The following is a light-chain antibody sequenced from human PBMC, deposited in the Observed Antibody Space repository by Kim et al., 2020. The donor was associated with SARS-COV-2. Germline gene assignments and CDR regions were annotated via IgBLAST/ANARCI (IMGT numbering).Light chain of an antibody. CDR3: GTWDNSLSAGV. CDR1: SSNIGNNF. CDR2: DNN. V-gene: IGLV1-51*01. J-gene: IGLJ3*02. Sequence: GQKVTISCSGSSSNIGNNFVSWYQHLPGAAPKLVIYDNNKRPSGIPDRFSGSKSGTSATLGITGLQTGDEADYYCGTWDNSLSAGVFGGGTQLTVL.